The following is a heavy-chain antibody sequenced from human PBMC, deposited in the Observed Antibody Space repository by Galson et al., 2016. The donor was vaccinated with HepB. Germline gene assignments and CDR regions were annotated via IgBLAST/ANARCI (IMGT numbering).Heavy chain of an antibody. J-gene: IGHJ4*02. V-gene: IGHV3-72*01. CDR3: ARRAADGIIDS. CDR2: IRNIAMRYTT. CDR1: GFTFSDYY. Sequence: SLRLSCAASGFTFSDYYMDWVRQAPGKGLEWVGRIRNIAMRYTTQYAASVQGGFIISRDDSGKSLYLQMNSLKIEDTAVYYCARRAADGIIDSWGQGTLVIVSS. D-gene: IGHD6-13*01.